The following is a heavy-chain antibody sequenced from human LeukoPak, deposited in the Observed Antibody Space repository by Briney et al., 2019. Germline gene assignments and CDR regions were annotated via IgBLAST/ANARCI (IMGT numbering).Heavy chain of an antibody. V-gene: IGHV3-23*01. J-gene: IGHJ3*02. CDR3: AKYLGSGTYYDAFNI. CDR1: GFTFSSYA. Sequence: PGGSLRLSCATSGFTFSSYAMSWVRQAPGKGLEWVSTISPSGGVTFYSDSVKGRFTISRDSSKNTLYLQMNSLRAEDTAVYYCAKYLGSGTYYDAFNIWGQGTVVTVSS. CDR2: ISPSGGVT. D-gene: IGHD1-26*01.